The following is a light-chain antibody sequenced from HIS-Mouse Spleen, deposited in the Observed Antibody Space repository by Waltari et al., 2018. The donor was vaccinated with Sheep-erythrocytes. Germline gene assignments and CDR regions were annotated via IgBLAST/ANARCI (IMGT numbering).Light chain of an antibody. V-gene: IGLV2-23*01. Sequence: QSALTQPASVSGSPGQSITISCTGTSIDVGSYNLVSWYQQHPGKAPKLMIYEGSKRPSGVSNRFSGSKSGNTASLTISGLQAEDETDYYCCSYAGGGTWVFGGGTKLTVL. CDR3: CSYAGGGTWV. CDR2: EGS. CDR1: SIDVGSYNL. J-gene: IGLJ3*02.